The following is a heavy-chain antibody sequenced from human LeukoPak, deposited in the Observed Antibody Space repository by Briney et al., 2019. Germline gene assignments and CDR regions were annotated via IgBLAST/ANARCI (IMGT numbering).Heavy chain of an antibody. CDR1: GGSISSYY. J-gene: IGHJ4*02. V-gene: IGHV4-59*01. D-gene: IGHD1-26*01. CDR3: ARDRSSGSSYWFDY. CDR2: IYYSGST. Sequence: MTSETLSLTCTVSGGSISSYYWSWIRQPPGKGLEWIGYIYYSGSTNYNPSLKSRVTISVDTSKNQFSLKLSSVTAADTAVYYCARDRSSGSSYWFDYWGQGTLVTVSS.